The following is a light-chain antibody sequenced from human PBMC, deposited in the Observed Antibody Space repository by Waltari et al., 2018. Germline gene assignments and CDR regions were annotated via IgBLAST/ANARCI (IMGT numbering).Light chain of an antibody. V-gene: IGKV4-1*01. J-gene: IGKJ1*01. Sequence: DIVMTQSPDSLAVSLGERATINCKSSQTILHNPNNNYYLAWYQQKPGQPPKLLIYWASTRESGVPDRFSGSWSGTDFTLTISSLQAEDVAVYYCQQYDSPPWTFGQGTKVEI. CDR1: QTILHNPNNNYY. CDR3: QQYDSPPWT. CDR2: WAS.